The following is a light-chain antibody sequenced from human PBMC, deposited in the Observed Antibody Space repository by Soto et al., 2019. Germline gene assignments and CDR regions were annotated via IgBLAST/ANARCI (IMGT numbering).Light chain of an antibody. J-gene: IGKJ1*01. V-gene: IGKV1-5*01. Sequence: DIQMTQSPSTLCASVGDRVTITCRASQTISSWLAWYQQKPGKAPKLLIYDVSNLESGVPSRFSGSGSGTEFTLTISSLQPDDSATYYCQQYNTFWTFGQGTKVEIK. CDR2: DVS. CDR3: QQYNTFWT. CDR1: QTISSW.